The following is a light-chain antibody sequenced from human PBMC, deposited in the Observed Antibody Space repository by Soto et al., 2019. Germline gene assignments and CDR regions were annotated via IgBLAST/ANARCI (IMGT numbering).Light chain of an antibody. CDR1: QSVSSSY. J-gene: IGKJ1*01. CDR3: QQYGSSPKT. V-gene: IGKV3-20*01. CDR2: VAS. Sequence: EIVLTQSPGTLSLSPGERATLSCRASQSVSSSYLAWYQQKPGQAPRLLIYVASSRATGIPDGFSGSGYGKDFPLPISRLEPEDFAFYYCQQYGSSPKTFGQGTKVEIK.